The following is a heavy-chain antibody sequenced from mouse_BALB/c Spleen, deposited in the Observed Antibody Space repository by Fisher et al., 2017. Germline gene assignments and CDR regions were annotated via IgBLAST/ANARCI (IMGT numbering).Heavy chain of an antibody. J-gene: IGHJ4*01. D-gene: IGHD2-1*01. CDR3: ARYGNYYAMDY. Sequence: KFKGKATLTADKSSSTAYMQLSSLTSEDSAVYYCARYGNYYAMDYWGQGTSVTVSS. V-gene: IGHV1-4*01.